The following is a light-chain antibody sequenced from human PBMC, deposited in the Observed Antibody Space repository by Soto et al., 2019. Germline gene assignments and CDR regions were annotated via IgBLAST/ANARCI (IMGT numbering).Light chain of an antibody. CDR2: DVS. Sequence: QSALTQPASVSGSPGQSITISCTGTSSDVGSYNYVSWYQQHPGKAPKLMIYDVSNRPSGVSNRFSGSKSGNTASLTISGLQAEDEADYYCSSYSITRTLGVFGGGTKLTVL. J-gene: IGLJ2*01. CDR1: SSDVGSYNY. CDR3: SSYSITRTLGV. V-gene: IGLV2-14*01.